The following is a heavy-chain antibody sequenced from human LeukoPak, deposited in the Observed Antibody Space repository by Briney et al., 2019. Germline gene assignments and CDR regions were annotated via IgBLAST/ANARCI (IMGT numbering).Heavy chain of an antibody. Sequence: ASVNVSFKASVYTFTGYYMHWVRQAPGQGLEWMGWINPNSGDTKCAQKFQGRVNMTRDTSIGTAYMELSRLTSDDTAVYYCARSQIPDFWGQGTLVSVSS. CDR2: INPNSGDT. D-gene: IGHD2-21*01. CDR1: VYTFTGYY. V-gene: IGHV1-2*02. J-gene: IGHJ4*02. CDR3: ARSQIPDF.